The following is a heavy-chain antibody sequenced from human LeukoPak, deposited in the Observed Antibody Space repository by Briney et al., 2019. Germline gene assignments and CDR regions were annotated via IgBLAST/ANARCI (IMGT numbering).Heavy chain of an antibody. CDR3: ARQAKYSYGSREAFDY. Sequence: SETLSPTCTVSGGSISSYHWSWIRQPPGKGLEWIGYIYYSGSTNYNPSLKSRVTISVDTSKNQFSLKLSSVTAADTAVYYCARQAKYSYGSREAFDYWGQGTLVTVSS. D-gene: IGHD5-18*01. CDR2: IYYSGST. J-gene: IGHJ4*02. CDR1: GGSISSYH. V-gene: IGHV4-59*08.